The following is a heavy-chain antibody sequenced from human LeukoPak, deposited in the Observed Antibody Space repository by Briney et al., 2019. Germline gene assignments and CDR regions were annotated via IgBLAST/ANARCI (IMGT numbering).Heavy chain of an antibody. CDR1: GFSFSTYW. CDR3: ATISRSVSYHFDY. Sequence: GGSLRLSCAASGFSFSTYWMHWVRQAPGKELVWVSRISGDGSSIDYADSVKGRFTISRDNAKNTLYLQMNSLRDEDTSVYHCATISRSVSYHFDYWGQGTLVTVSS. D-gene: IGHD1-26*01. CDR2: ISGDGSSI. J-gene: IGHJ4*02. V-gene: IGHV3-74*01.